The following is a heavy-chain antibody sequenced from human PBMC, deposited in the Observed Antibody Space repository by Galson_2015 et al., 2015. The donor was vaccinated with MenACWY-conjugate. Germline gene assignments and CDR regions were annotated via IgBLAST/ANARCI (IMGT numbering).Heavy chain of an antibody. Sequence: SLRLSCAASGFTFSSYSMNWVRQAPGEGLEWVSSISSSSSYIYYADSVKGRFTISRDNAKNSLYLQMNSLRAEDTAVYYCARQHGGYDEDYWGQGTLVTVSS. CDR2: ISSSSSYI. D-gene: IGHD5-12*01. V-gene: IGHV3-21*01. J-gene: IGHJ4*02. CDR3: ARQHGGYDEDY. CDR1: GFTFSSYS.